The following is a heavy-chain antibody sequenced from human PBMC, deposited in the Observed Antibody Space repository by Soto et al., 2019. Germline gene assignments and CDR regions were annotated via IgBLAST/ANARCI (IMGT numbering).Heavy chain of an antibody. D-gene: IGHD2-21*02. CDR1: GFSLSTNGVG. CDR3: AHRIDCGGDCLDY. V-gene: IGHV2-5*02. Sequence: QITLKESGPTLVKPTQTLTLTCTFSGFSLSTNGVGVGWIRQPPGKALEWLALVYWDDDKRYSPSLKTRLTIPKETSKNQVVLRMTNMDPVDTVRYYCAHRIDCGGDCLDYWGQGTLVTVSS. CDR2: VYWDDDK. J-gene: IGHJ4*02.